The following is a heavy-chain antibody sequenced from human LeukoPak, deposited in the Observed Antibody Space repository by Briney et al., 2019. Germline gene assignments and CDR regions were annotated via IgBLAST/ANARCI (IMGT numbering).Heavy chain of an antibody. V-gene: IGHV3-30-3*01. J-gene: IGHJ5*02. CDR1: GFTFSSYA. D-gene: IGHD3-3*01. Sequence: GGSLRLSCAASGFTFSSYAMHWVRQAPGKGLEGVAVISYDGSNKYYADSVKGRFTISRDNSKNTLYLQMNSLRAECTAGYYCARDRDPPYYDFWSGSVRLDPWGPGTLVTVSS. CDR3: ARDRDPPYYDFWSGSVRLDP. CDR2: ISYDGSNK.